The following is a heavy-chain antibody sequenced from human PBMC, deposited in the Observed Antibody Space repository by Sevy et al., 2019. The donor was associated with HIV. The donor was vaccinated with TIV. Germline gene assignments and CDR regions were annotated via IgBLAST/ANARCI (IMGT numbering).Heavy chain of an antibody. J-gene: IGHJ6*03. Sequence: SETLSLTCTVSGGSISSYYWSWIRQPPGKGLELIGYIYYSGSTNYNPSLKSRVTISVDTSKNQFSLKLSSVTAADTAVYYCARRSRYCSSTSCREGYYYYMDVWGKGTTVTVSS. V-gene: IGHV4-59*01. CDR3: ARRSRYCSSTSCREGYYYYMDV. CDR1: GGSISSYY. CDR2: IYYSGST. D-gene: IGHD2-2*01.